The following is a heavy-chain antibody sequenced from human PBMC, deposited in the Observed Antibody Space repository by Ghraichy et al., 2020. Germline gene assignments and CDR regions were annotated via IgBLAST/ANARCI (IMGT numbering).Heavy chain of an antibody. CDR3: ASDTSGRSGDYFDY. CDR2: TYFRSKWFS. J-gene: IGHJ4*02. Sequence: SQTLSLTCAISGDSVSSNSAAWNWIRQSPSRGLEWLGRTYFRSKWFSHYTASVKSRITINPDTSKNQFSLQLNSVTLEDTAVYYCASDTSGRSGDYFDYWGQGTLVTVSS. D-gene: IGHD6-19*01. CDR1: GDSVSSNSAA. V-gene: IGHV6-1*01.